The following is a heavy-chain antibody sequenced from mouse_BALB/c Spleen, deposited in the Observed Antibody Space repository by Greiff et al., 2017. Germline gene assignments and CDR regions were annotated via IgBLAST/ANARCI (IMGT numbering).Heavy chain of an antibody. CDR1: GYTFTSYT. CDR2: INPSSGYT. D-gene: IGHD2-10*02. CDR3: ARSGYGNPAWFAY. V-gene: IGHV1-4*01. Sequence: QVQLQQSGAELARPGASVKMSCKASGYTFTSYTMHWVKQRPGQGLEWIGYINPSSGYTNYNQKFKDKATLTADKSSSTAYMQLSSLTSEDSAVYYCARSGYGNPAWFAYWGQGTLVTVSA. J-gene: IGHJ3*01.